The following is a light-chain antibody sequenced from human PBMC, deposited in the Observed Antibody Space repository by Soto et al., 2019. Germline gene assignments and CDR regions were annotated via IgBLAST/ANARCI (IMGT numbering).Light chain of an antibody. Sequence: IVLTKSPSTLSSSPGDRATLSFGASQSVSSSYVAWYQHKPGLAPRLLIHDTSSRAIGIPDRFSGSKSGTNFTLTIRRMEPEDVGMYYCQQYGSSPITFGQGTRLEIK. V-gene: IGKV3D-20*01. J-gene: IGKJ5*01. CDR1: QSVSSSY. CDR2: DTS. CDR3: QQYGSSPIT.